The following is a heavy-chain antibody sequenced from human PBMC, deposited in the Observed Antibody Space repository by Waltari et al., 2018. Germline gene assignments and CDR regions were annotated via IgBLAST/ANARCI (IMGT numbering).Heavy chain of an antibody. J-gene: IGHJ5*02. CDR1: GGPFSSYA. CDR3: ARGAMVRGRNWFDP. CDR2: INPNSGGT. Sequence: QVQLVQSGAEVKKPGSSVKVSCKASGGPFSSYAISWVRQAPGQGLEWMGRINPNSGGTNYAQKFQGRVTMTRDTSISTAYMELSRLRSDDTAVYYCARGAMVRGRNWFDPWGQGTLVTVSS. V-gene: IGHV1-2*06. D-gene: IGHD3-10*01.